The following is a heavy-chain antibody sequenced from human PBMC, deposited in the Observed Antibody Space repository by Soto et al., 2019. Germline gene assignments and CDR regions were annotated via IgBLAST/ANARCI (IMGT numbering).Heavy chain of an antibody. Sequence: GGSLRLSCAASGFTFSSYSMNWVRQAPGKGLEWVSYISSSSSTIYYADSVKGRFTISRDNAKNSLYLQMNSLRAEDTAVYYCARDGMPIFGNYYYYMDVWGKGTTVTVSS. D-gene: IGHD3-3*02. CDR3: ARDGMPIFGNYYYYMDV. J-gene: IGHJ6*03. CDR2: ISSSSSTI. CDR1: GFTFSSYS. V-gene: IGHV3-48*01.